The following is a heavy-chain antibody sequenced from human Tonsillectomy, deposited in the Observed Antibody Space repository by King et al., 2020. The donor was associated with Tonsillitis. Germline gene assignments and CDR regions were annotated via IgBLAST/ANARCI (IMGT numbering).Heavy chain of an antibody. D-gene: IGHD4-23*01. CDR1: GYTFTDYY. Sequence: QLVQSGAEVKKPGASVKVSCKASGYTFTDYYLHWVRQAPGQGLEWMGWINPNSGGTIYAQRFQGRVTMTRDTSISTAYMELTNLRSDDTAVYYCARDPAVVTGWPYYFDYWGQGTLVTVSS. V-gene: IGHV1-2*02. J-gene: IGHJ4*02. CDR3: ARDPAVVTGWPYYFDY. CDR2: INPNSGGT.